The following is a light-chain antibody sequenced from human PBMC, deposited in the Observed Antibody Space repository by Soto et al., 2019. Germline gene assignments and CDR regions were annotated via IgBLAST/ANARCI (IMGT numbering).Light chain of an antibody. CDR3: QQYGSLPIT. V-gene: IGKV3-15*01. CDR1: QSVSSN. J-gene: IGKJ5*01. CDR2: GSS. Sequence: EIVMTQSPATLSVSPGARATLSCRASQSVSSNLAWYQQKPGQAPRLLIYGSSTRATGIPARFSGSGSGTDFTLTISSLQSEDFAVYYCQQYGSLPITFGQGTRLEIK.